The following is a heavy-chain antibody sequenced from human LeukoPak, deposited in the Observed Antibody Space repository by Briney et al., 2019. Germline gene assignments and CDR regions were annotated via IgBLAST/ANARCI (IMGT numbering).Heavy chain of an antibody. D-gene: IGHD3-10*01. V-gene: IGHV3-7*01. CDR3: ASLYGSGSYSSDWFDP. J-gene: IGHJ5*02. CDR1: GFTFSSYW. CDR2: IKQDGSEK. Sequence: GGSLRLSCAASGFTFSSYWTSWVRQAPGKGLEWVANIKQDGSEKYYVDSVKGRFTISRDNAKNSLYLQMNSLRAEDTAVYYCASLYGSGSYSSDWFDPWGQGTLVTVSS.